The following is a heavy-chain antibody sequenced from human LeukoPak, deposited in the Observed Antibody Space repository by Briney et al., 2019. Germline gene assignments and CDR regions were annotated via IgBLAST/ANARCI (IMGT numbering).Heavy chain of an antibody. V-gene: IGHV3-21*01. Sequence: PGGSLRLSCAASGFTFSSYSMNWVRQAPGKGLEWVSSISSSSSYIYYADSVKGRFTISRDNAKNSLYLQMNSLRAEDTALYYCATFLQQQLVTGDDCWGQGTLVTVSS. CDR2: ISSSSSYI. CDR3: ATFLQQQLVTGDDC. J-gene: IGHJ4*02. CDR1: GFTFSSYS. D-gene: IGHD6-13*01.